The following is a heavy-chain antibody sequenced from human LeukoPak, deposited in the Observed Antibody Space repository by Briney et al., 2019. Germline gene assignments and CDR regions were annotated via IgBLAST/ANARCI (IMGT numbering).Heavy chain of an antibody. CDR3: AKGYGMDV. CDR1: GFTFSSHA. J-gene: IGHJ6*02. CDR2: ITGSGGST. Sequence: GGSLRLSCAASGFTFSSHAMGWVRQAPGKGLEWVSSITGSGGSTYYGDSVKGRFTIARDNSRNTLYLQMNSLRVEDTAVYYCAKGYGMDVWGQGTTVTVSS. V-gene: IGHV3-23*01.